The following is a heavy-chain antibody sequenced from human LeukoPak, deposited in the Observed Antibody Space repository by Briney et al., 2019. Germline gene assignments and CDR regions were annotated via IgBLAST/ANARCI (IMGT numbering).Heavy chain of an antibody. V-gene: IGHV1-18*01. J-gene: IGHJ4*02. CDR2: ISAYNGNT. Sequence: ASVKVSCKASGYAFTSYGISWVRQAPGQGLEWMGWISAYNGNTNYAQKLQGRVTMTTDTSTNTAYMELRSLRSDDTAVYYCARDGALYYDNSGYLFDYWGQGTLVTVSS. CDR3: ARDGALYYDNSGYLFDY. D-gene: IGHD3-22*01. CDR1: GYAFTSYG.